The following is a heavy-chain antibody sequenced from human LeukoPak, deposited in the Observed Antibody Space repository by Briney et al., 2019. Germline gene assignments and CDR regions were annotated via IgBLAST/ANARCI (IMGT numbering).Heavy chain of an antibody. CDR3: AIQVGGSSRVDY. CDR1: GGSISRTDYY. V-gene: IGHV4-39*01. J-gene: IGHJ4*02. Sequence: PSETLSLTCIVSGGSISRTDYYWAWIRQPPGMGLEWIGNIYYSGSVYYSPSLRNRATISIDTSKNQFSLTLSPVTAADTAVYSCAIQVGGSSRVDYWGQGTLVTASS. CDR2: IYYSGSV. D-gene: IGHD2-15*01.